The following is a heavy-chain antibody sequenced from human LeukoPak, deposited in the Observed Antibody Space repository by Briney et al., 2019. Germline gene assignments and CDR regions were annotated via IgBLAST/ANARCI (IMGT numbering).Heavy chain of an antibody. V-gene: IGHV1-69*13. J-gene: IGHJ4*02. CDR3: ASSKGCSGGSCHWRYFDY. CDR2: IIPIFGTA. Sequence: SVKVSCKASGGTFSSYAISWVRQAPGQGLEWMGGIIPIFGTANYAQKFQGRVTITADESTSTAYMELSSLRSEDTAVYYCASSKGCSGGSCHWRYFDYWGQGTLVTASS. D-gene: IGHD2-15*01. CDR1: GGTFSSYA.